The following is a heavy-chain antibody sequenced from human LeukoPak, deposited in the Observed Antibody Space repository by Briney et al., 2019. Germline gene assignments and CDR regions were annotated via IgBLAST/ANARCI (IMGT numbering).Heavy chain of an antibody. V-gene: IGHV1-69*13. J-gene: IGHJ5*02. D-gene: IGHD5-24*01. CDR1: GGTFISYA. CDR2: IIPIFGTA. CDR3: ARESLTWLQSRTSWFDP. Sequence: GASVKVSCKASGGTFISYAISWVRQAPGQGLEWMGGIIPIFGTANYAQKFQGRVTITADESTSTAYMELSSLRSEDTAVYYCARESLTWLQSRTSWFDPWGQGTLVTVSS.